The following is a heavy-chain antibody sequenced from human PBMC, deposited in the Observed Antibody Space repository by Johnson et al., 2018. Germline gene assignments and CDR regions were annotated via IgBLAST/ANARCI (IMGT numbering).Heavy chain of an antibody. Sequence: EVQLVESGGGLVKPGGSLRLSCVASGFTFSSYSMNWVRQAPGKGLEWVSSISSSSTYIYYADSVKGRFTISRDNAKNSLYREMNSLMAEDPAVYYCAEGGSSKFDLWGRGTLVTVSS. J-gene: IGHJ2*01. CDR1: GFTFSSYS. D-gene: IGHD3-16*01. CDR2: ISSSSTYI. CDR3: AEGGSSKFDL. V-gene: IGHV3-21*01.